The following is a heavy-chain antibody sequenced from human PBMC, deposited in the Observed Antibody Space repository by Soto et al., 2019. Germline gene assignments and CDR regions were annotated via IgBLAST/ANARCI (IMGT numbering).Heavy chain of an antibody. V-gene: IGHV3-23*01. CDR3: AKDATSHGPCGYSSSCHGWFYP. J-gene: IGHJ5*02. CDR2: ASARNTNT. Sequence: EVQLLESGGGLVQPGGYLRLSCAASGFTFSSHVMSWVRQATGRGLEWVAAASARNTNTYYADSVKGRFTISRDKSKSRVYLQLYSPRVEDTAVYHCAKDATSHGPCGYSSSCHGWFYPWGQGTLFVVPS. CDR1: GFTFSSHV. D-gene: IGHD6-13*01.